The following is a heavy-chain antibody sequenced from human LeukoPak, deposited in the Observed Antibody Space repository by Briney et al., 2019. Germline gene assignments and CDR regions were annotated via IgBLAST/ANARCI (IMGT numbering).Heavy chain of an antibody. CDR1: GFTFSKYW. J-gene: IGHJ4*02. CDR3: ATKQWLAPPPDS. D-gene: IGHD6-19*01. CDR2: INTDGTVT. V-gene: IGHV3-74*01. Sequence: GGSLRLSCAASGFTFSKYWMLWVRQSPGKGLESVSRINTDGTVTTYADSVKGRFTVSRDNADNTMFLQMNSVRDEDTAVYYCATKQWLAPPPDSWGQGTPVTVSS.